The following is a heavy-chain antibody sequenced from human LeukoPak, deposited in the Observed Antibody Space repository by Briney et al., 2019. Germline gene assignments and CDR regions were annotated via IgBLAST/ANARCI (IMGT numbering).Heavy chain of an antibody. CDR3: AKTYVDTTFFDC. Sequence: PGGSLRLSCAASGFTFSSHVMSWVRQAPGKGLEWVSSISSGGSTTYYVDSVKGRFTISRDNSKNTLYLQMDTLRAEDTAVYYCAKTYVDTTFFDCWGQGTLVTVSS. V-gene: IGHV3-23*01. D-gene: IGHD5-18*01. CDR2: ISSGGSTT. CDR1: GFTFSSHV. J-gene: IGHJ4*02.